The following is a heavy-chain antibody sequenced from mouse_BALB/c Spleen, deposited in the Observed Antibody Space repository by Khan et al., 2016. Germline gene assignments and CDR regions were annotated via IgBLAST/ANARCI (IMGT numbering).Heavy chain of an antibody. CDR2: INPDSSTI. CDR3: ARLHYYGCVAY. D-gene: IGHD1-2*01. CDR1: RFEFSRYW. J-gene: IGHJ2*01. Sequence: EVKLLESGGGLVQPGGSLKLSCAASRFEFSRYWMSWVRQAPGKGLEWIGEINPDSSTINYTPSLKDKFIISRDNAKNTLYLQMSKVRSEDTALYYCARLHYYGCVAYWGQGTTLTVSS. V-gene: IGHV4-1*02.